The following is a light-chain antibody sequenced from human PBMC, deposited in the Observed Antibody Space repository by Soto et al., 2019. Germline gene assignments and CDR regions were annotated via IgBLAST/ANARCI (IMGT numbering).Light chain of an antibody. CDR2: GVS. J-gene: IGLJ3*02. CDR1: SSDVGNYNY. CDR3: SSYTSSSTWL. V-gene: IGLV2-14*01. Sequence: QSALTQPASVSGSPGQWITISCTGTSSDVGNYNYVSWYQQHPGKAPKLMIYGVSNRPSEVSNRFSGSKSGNTASLTISGLQAEDEADYYCSSYTSSSTWLFGGGTKLTVL.